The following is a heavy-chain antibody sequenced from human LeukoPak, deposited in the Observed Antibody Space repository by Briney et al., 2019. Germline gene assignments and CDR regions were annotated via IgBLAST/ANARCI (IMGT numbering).Heavy chain of an antibody. D-gene: IGHD6-13*01. CDR2: IWYDGSNK. J-gene: IGHJ4*02. CDR1: GFIFSSYG. V-gene: IGHV3-33*01. Sequence: PGGSLRLSCAASGFIFSSYGMHWVRQAPGKGLEWVAVIWYDGSNKFYADSVKGRFTISRDNSKNTLYLQMNSLRAEDTAVYYCARQQLSQLYYFDYWGQGTLVTVSS. CDR3: ARQQLSQLYYFDY.